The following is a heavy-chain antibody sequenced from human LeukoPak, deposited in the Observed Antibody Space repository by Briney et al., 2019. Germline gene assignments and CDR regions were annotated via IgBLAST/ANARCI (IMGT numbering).Heavy chain of an antibody. D-gene: IGHD2-2*01. CDR2: INPNSGGT. CDR3: ARELETYCSTTSCSLGATPIDD. V-gene: IGHV1-2*02. Sequence: ASVKVSCKSSGYTFTDYYIHWVRQPPGQGLELMGWINPNSGGTNYAQKFQGRVTMTRGTSISTAYMELSRLRSDDTAMYYCARELETYCSTTSCSLGATPIDDWGQGTLVTVSS. J-gene: IGHJ4*02. CDR1: GYTFTDYY.